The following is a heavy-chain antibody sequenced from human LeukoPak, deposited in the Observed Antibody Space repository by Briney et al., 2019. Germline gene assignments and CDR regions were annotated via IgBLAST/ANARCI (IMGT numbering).Heavy chain of an antibody. CDR3: ANYGSGSYRFDP. CDR2: IYYSGST. CDR1: GGSISNYY. D-gene: IGHD3-10*01. Sequence: SETLSLTCPVSGGSISNYYWSWIRQPPGKGLEWIGYIYYSGSTDYNSSLKSRATISVDTSKNQFSLKLSSVTAADTAVYYCANYGSGSYRFDPWGQGTLVTVSS. J-gene: IGHJ5*02. V-gene: IGHV4-59*01.